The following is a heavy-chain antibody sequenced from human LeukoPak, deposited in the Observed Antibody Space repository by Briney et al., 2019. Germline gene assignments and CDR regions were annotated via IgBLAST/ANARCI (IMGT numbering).Heavy chain of an antibody. CDR2: ISSSSSYI. CDR1: GFTFSSYS. V-gene: IGHV3-21*04. J-gene: IGHJ3*02. Sequence: PGGSLRLSCAASGFTFSSYSMNWVRQAPGKGLEWVSSISSSSSYIYYADSVKGRFTISRDNAKNSLYLQMNSLRAEDTAVYYCAKDLLYDSSGYYSPQIAAAFDIWGQGTMVTVSS. CDR3: AKDLLYDSSGYYSPQIAAAFDI. D-gene: IGHD3-22*01.